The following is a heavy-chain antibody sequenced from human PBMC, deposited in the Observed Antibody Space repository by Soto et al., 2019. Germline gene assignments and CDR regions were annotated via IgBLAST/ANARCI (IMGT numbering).Heavy chain of an antibody. CDR2: IWYDGTSK. V-gene: IGHV3-33*08. CDR1: GFTFRNHA. D-gene: IGHD6-6*01. J-gene: IGHJ4*02. CDR3: ARDQGVVIIKDH. Sequence: QVQLVESGGGVVQPGRSLRLSCAASGFTFRNHAMHWVSQAPGKGLEWVGLIWYDGTSKYYADSVKGRFTISRDNSKNTLYREMNSLRVEDTAIYYCARDQGVVIIKDHWGQGTLVTVSS.